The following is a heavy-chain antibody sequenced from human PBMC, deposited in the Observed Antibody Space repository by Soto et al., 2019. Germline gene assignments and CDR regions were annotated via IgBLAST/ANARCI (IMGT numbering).Heavy chain of an antibody. V-gene: IGHV4-61*01. CDR2: IYYSGST. J-gene: IGHJ6*02. CDR1: GGSVSSGSYY. Sequence: QVQLQESGPGLVKPSETLSLTCTVSGGSVSSGSYYWSWIRQPPGKGLEWIGYIYYSGSTNYNPSLKSRVTISVDTSKNQFSLKLSSVTAADTAVYYCAREITIFGVVKSPGMDVWGQGTTVTVSS. CDR3: AREITIFGVVKSPGMDV. D-gene: IGHD3-3*01.